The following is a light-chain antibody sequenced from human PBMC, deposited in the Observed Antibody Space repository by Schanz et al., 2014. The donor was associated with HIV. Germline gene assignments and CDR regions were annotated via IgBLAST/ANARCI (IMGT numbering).Light chain of an antibody. Sequence: QSALTQPASVSGSPGQSITLSCAGSSSDIGDDNYVSWYQQHAGAAPKLMISEVTKRPSGVPDRFSGSKSGNTASLTISGLQAEDEADYYCCSYAGSYTRVFGTGTKLTVL. CDR1: SSDIGDDNY. CDR3: CSYAGSYTRV. J-gene: IGLJ1*01. V-gene: IGLV2-11*01. CDR2: EVT.